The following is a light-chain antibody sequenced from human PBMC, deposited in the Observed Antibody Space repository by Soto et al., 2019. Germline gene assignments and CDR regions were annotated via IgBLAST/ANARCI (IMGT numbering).Light chain of an antibody. CDR2: DVT. V-gene: IGLV2-11*01. CDR3: CSYAGTYTFYV. Sequence: QAVVTQPRSVSGSPGQSVTISCTGTSSDVGGYDLVSWYQQHPGKAPKLMIYDVTKRPSGVPDRFSGSRSGNTASLTVSGLQAEDDADYYCCSYAGTYTFYVFGTGTKLTVL. CDR1: SSDVGGYDL. J-gene: IGLJ1*01.